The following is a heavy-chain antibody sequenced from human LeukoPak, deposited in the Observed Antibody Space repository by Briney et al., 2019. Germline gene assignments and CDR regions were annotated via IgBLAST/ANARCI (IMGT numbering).Heavy chain of an antibody. CDR3: AKVWYYDSSGYLNFFDY. Sequence: GGSLRLSCAASGFTFSNYAMSWVRQAPGKGLEWVSAISGSGGSTYYADSVKGRFTISRDNSKNTLYLQMNSLRAEDTAVYYCAKVWYYDSSGYLNFFDYWGQGTLVTVSS. CDR2: ISGSGGST. J-gene: IGHJ4*02. V-gene: IGHV3-23*01. D-gene: IGHD3-22*01. CDR1: GFTFSNYA.